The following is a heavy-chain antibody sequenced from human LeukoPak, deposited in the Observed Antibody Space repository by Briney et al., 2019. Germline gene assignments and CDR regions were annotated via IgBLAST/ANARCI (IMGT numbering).Heavy chain of an antibody. D-gene: IGHD6-13*01. CDR3: ASYSSSWYGVY. J-gene: IGHJ4*02. Sequence: PSETLSLTCTVSGGSLSIYYWSCIPQPPRKGLEWIGYIYTSGSTNYNPSLKSRVTRSVDTSKNQFSLKLSSVTAADTAVYYCASYSSSWYGVYWGQGTLVTVSS. CDR2: IYTSGST. CDR1: GGSLSIYY. V-gene: IGHV4-4*09.